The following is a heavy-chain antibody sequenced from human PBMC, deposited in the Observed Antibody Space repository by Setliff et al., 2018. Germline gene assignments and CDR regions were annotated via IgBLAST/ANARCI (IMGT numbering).Heavy chain of an antibody. CDR3: AGTYYNFWSALDYYYYGMDV. CDR1: GGTFSSYA. J-gene: IGHJ6*02. D-gene: IGHD3-3*01. Sequence: ASVKVSCKASGGTFSSYAISWVRQAPGQGLEWMGVINPSSGVTIYAQRIQGRVTMARDTSTSTVYMELSSLRSEDTAVYYCAGTYYNFWSALDYYYYGMDVWGQGTTVTVSS. CDR2: INPSSGVT. V-gene: IGHV1-46*01.